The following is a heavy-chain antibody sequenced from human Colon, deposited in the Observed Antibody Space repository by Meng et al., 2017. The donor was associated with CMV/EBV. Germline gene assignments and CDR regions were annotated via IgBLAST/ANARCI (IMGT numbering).Heavy chain of an antibody. V-gene: IGHV3-23*01. CDR1: GFTFSSYG. D-gene: IGHD2-2*01. CDR3: AKQVGYCSSTSCLIDY. Sequence: GESLKISCVASGFTFSSYGMSWVRQAPGKGLEWVSVISGNGGSTYYGDSVKDRFTISRDNSNNTLYLQMRSLRAEDAAVYYCAKQVGYCSSTSCLIDYWGQGTLVTVSS. J-gene: IGHJ4*02. CDR2: ISGNGGST.